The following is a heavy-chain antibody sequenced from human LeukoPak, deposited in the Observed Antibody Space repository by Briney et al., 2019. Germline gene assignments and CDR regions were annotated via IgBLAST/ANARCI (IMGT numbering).Heavy chain of an antibody. CDR2: IYPDDSDT. J-gene: IGHJ4*02. Sequence: GASLKISCKVSGYRFTNCWIGWVHQMPGKDLEWIGIIYPDDSDTKYSPSFQGQVTISPDNPISTAYLPWSSLKASDSAMYYCARSGRLGYCSGGSCFRWDYWGQGTLVTVSS. CDR1: GYRFTNCW. CDR3: ARSGRLGYCSGGSCFRWDY. V-gene: IGHV5-51*07. D-gene: IGHD2-15*01.